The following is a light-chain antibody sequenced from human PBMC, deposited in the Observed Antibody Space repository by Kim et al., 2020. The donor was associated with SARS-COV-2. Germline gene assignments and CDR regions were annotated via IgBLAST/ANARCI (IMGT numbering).Light chain of an antibody. CDR2: QDS. CDR3: QAWDSSTGGV. J-gene: IGLJ2*01. CDR1: KLGDKY. Sequence: SYELTQPPSVSVSPGQTASITCSGDKLGDKYACWYQQKPRQSPVLVIYQDSKRPSGIPERFSGSNSGNTATLTISGTQAMDEADYYCQAWDSSTGGVFGGGTQLTVL. V-gene: IGLV3-1*01.